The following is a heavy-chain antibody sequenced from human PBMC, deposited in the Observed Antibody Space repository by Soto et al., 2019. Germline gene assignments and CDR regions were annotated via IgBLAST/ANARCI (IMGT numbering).Heavy chain of an antibody. CDR3: ARSLRVLDAFDI. Sequence: QVQLQESGSRLLKPSQTLSLTCAVSGAPVNTDHYSWAWFRQPPGGVLEWIGYSYHLGSIYYNPSLPSRVAISTDTSSNQFSLKLTSVTADDTAVYFCARSLRVLDAFDIWGPGTLVTVSS. D-gene: IGHD3-10*01. V-gene: IGHV4-30-2*01. CDR2: SYHLGSI. J-gene: IGHJ3*02. CDR1: GAPVNTDHYS.